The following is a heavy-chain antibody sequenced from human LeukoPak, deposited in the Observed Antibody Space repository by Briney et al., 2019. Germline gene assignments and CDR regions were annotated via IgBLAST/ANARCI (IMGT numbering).Heavy chain of an antibody. J-gene: IGHJ3*02. Sequence: GGSLRLSCAASGFTFSSYSMNWVRQAPGKGLEWVSSISSSSSYIYYADSVKGRFTISRDNAKNSLYLQMNSLRAEDTAVYYCARVGTTYYYDSSGFGAFDIWGQGTMVTVSS. V-gene: IGHV3-21*01. CDR2: ISSSSSYI. CDR1: GFTFSSYS. D-gene: IGHD3-22*01. CDR3: ARVGTTYYYDSSGFGAFDI.